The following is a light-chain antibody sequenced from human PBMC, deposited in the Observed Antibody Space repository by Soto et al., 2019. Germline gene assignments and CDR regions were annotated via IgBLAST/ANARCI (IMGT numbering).Light chain of an antibody. CDR3: QYYGSSLGA. CDR1: QSVNSAY. J-gene: IGKJ3*01. Sequence: EIVLTQSPGTLSLSPGERATISCRASQSVNSAYLAWYQQKPGHAPRLLIYGASNRATVIPDRFSGSGSGSDFILSISRLEPEDFAVYYCQYYGSSLGAFGPGTKADFK. V-gene: IGKV3-20*01. CDR2: GAS.